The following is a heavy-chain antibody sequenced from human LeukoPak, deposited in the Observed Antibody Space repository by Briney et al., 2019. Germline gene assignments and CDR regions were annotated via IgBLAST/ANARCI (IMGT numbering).Heavy chain of an antibody. D-gene: IGHD1-7*01. Sequence: GGSLRLSCAASGFTSSSYSMNWVRQAPGKGLEWVSSISSSSSYIYYADSVKGRFTISRDNAKNSLYLQMNSLRAEDTAVYYCARGTGITGTTFGYWGQGTLVTVSS. J-gene: IGHJ4*02. V-gene: IGHV3-21*01. CDR2: ISSSSSYI. CDR1: GFTSSSYS. CDR3: ARGTGITGTTFGY.